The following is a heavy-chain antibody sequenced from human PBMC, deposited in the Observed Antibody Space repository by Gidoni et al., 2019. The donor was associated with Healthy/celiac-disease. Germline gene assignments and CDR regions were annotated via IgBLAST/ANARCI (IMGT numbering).Heavy chain of an antibody. J-gene: IGHJ4*02. CDR2: IYYSGST. CDR3: ASQIQLWLPELDY. Sequence: QLQLQESGPGLVKPSETLSLTCTVSGGSISSSSYYWGWIRQPPGKGLEWIGSIYYSGSTYYNPSLKSRVTISVDTSKNQFSLKLSSVTAADTAVYYCASQIQLWLPELDYWGQGTLVTVSS. V-gene: IGHV4-39*01. D-gene: IGHD5-18*01. CDR1: GGSISSSSYY.